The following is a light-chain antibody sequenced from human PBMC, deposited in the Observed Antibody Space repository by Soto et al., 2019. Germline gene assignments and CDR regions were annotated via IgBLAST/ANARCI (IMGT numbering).Light chain of an antibody. CDR2: GAS. Sequence: IVLTQSPGTLSLSPGARATLSCRASQSVTTQLAWYQQKPGQAPRLIIHGASSRATGVPDRITGCGSGTDCTLSISRLEPEDVAVYYCQQYGGSTRTFGQGTKVDIK. J-gene: IGKJ1*01. CDR1: QSVTTQ. V-gene: IGKV3-20*01. CDR3: QQYGGSTRT.